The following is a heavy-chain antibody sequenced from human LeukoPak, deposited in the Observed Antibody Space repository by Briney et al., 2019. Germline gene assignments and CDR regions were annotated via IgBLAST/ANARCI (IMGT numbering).Heavy chain of an antibody. CDR2: INPSGGST. J-gene: IGHJ5*02. D-gene: IGHD4-23*01. Sequence: ASVKVSCKASGYTFTSYDINWVRQATGQGLEWMGIINPSGGSTSYAQKFQGRVTMTRDTSTSTVYMELSSLRSEDTAVYYCARAVVNGPNWFDPWGQGTLVTVSS. CDR1: GYTFTSYD. V-gene: IGHV1-46*01. CDR3: ARAVVNGPNWFDP.